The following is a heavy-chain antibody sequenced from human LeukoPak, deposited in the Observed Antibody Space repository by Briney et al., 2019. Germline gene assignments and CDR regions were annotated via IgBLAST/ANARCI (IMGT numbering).Heavy chain of an antibody. J-gene: IGHJ4*02. Sequence: SETLSLTCTVSGGSISSSSYYWGWIRLPPGKGLEWIGSIYYSGSTYYNPSLKSRVTISVDTSKNQFSLKLSSVTAADTAVYYCARYGGFFDYWGQGTLVTVSS. V-gene: IGHV4-39*01. CDR1: GGSISSSSYY. CDR3: ARYGGFFDY. CDR2: IYYSGST. D-gene: IGHD3-16*01.